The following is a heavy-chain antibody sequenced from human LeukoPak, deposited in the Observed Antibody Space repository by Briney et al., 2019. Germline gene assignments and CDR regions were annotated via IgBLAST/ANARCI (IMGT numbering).Heavy chain of an antibody. CDR1: GFTFDDYA. CDR3: AKDQRPRPYSSGWYDY. CDR2: ISWNSGSI. J-gene: IGHJ4*02. V-gene: IGHV3-9*01. D-gene: IGHD6-19*01. Sequence: PGGSLRLSCAASGFTFDDYAMHWVRRAPGKGLEWVSGISWNSGSIGYADSVKGRFTISRDNAKNSLYLQMNSLRAEDTALYYCAKDQRPRPYSSGWYDYWGQGTLVTVSS.